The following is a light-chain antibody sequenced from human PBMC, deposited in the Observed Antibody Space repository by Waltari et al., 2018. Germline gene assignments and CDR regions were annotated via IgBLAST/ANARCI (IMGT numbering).Light chain of an antibody. V-gene: IGKV1-39*01. CDR1: QSVSTH. J-gene: IGKJ1*01. CDR3: QETYTPPWT. CDR2: SAS. Sequence: IQMTQSPLSLSASVGDRVTVTCRASQSVSTHLNWYQHKPGKAPELLVYSASFLETGVPSRFSAGGSGTDFNFTITAVQPEDFATYYCQETYTPPWTFGPGTRLEIK.